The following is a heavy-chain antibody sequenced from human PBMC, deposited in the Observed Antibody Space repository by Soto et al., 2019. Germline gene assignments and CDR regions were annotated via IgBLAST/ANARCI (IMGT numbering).Heavy chain of an antibody. CDR3: AKERTIVVVPTLAGMDV. Sequence: GGSLRLSCAASGFTFSSYGMHWVRQAPGKGLEWVAVISYDGSNKYYADSVKGRFTISRDNSKNTLYLQMNSLRAEDTAVYYCAKERTIVVVPTLAGMDVWGQGTTVTVSS. J-gene: IGHJ6*02. CDR2: ISYDGSNK. D-gene: IGHD3-22*01. CDR1: GFTFSSYG. V-gene: IGHV3-30*18.